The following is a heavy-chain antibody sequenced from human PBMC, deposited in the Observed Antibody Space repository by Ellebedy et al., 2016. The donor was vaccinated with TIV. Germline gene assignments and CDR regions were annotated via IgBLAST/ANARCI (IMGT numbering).Heavy chain of an antibody. CDR2: ISAYNGNT. CDR3: ARELRRLDYVWGSYRYTEFDY. V-gene: IGHV1-18*04. D-gene: IGHD3-16*02. Sequence: ASVKVSCXASGYTFTGYYMHWVRQAPGQGLEWMGWISAYNGNTNYAQKLQGRVTMTTDTSTSTAYMELRSLRSDDTAVYYCARELRRLDYVWGSYRYTEFDYWGQGTLVTVSS. CDR1: GYTFTGYY. J-gene: IGHJ4*02.